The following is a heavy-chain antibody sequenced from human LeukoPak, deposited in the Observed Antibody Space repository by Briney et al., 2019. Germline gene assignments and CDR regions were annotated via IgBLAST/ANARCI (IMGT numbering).Heavy chain of an antibody. CDR1: GFTFSSYS. CDR3: ARDLNSGFVYYYGMDV. CDR2: INNSSSYK. V-gene: IGHV3-21*01. J-gene: IGHJ6*02. D-gene: IGHD6-19*01. Sequence: PGGSLRLSCAASGFTFSSYSMNWVRQAPGKGLEWVSSINNSSSYKYYADSVKVRFTIARDNAKISLYLQMNSLRAEDTAVYYCARDLNSGFVYYYGMDVWGQGTTVTVSS.